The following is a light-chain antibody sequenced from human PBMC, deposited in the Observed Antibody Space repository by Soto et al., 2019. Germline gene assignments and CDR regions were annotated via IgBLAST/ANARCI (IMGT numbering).Light chain of an antibody. CDR3: QKFNTAPLT. Sequence: DIQMTQSPSSLSASVGDRVTITCRASQDISGYLAWYQQKPGKVPTLLIYSASTLQSGVPSRFSGSRSATDFTLTISSLQPADVATYFCQKFNTAPLTFGQGTRLEIK. CDR2: SAS. CDR1: QDISGY. V-gene: IGKV1-27*01. J-gene: IGKJ5*01.